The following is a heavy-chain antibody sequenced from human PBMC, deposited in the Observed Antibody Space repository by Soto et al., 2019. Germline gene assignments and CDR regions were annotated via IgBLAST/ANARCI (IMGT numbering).Heavy chain of an antibody. D-gene: IGHD3-16*02. CDR1: GFTFSDHY. Sequence: EVQLVESGGGLVQPGGSLRLSCAASGFTFSDHYMDWVRQAPGKGLEWVGRTRNKANSYTTEYAASVKGRFTISRDDSKNSLYLQMNSQKTEDTAVYYCARGRYDYVWGSYRPSGMDVWGQGTTVTVSS. V-gene: IGHV3-72*01. J-gene: IGHJ6*02. CDR3: ARGRYDYVWGSYRPSGMDV. CDR2: TRNKANSYTT.